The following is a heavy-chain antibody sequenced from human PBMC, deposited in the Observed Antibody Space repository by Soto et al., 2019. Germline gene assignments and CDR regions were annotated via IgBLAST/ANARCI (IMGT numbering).Heavy chain of an antibody. V-gene: IGHV6-1*01. CDR1: GDSVSSNSAA. J-gene: IGHJ6*02. CDR2: TYYRSKWYN. CDR3: AGALGLVGGVEWLIYYYYGMDV. D-gene: IGHD3-3*01. Sequence: SQTLSLTCAISGDSVSSNSAAWNWIRQSPSRGLEWLGRTYYRSKWYNDYAVSVKSRITINPDTSKNQFSLQLNSVTPEDTAVYYCAGALGLVGGVEWLIYYYYGMDVWGQGTTVTVSS.